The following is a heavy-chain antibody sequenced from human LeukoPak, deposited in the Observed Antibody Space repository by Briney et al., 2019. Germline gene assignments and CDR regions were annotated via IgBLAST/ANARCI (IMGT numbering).Heavy chain of an antibody. CDR2: IKSKTDGGTT. D-gene: IGHD1-26*01. CDR1: GFTFNNAW. Sequence: PGGSLRPSCAASGFTFNNAWMSWVRQAPGKGLEWVGRIKSKTDGGTTDYAAPVKGRFTISRDDSKNTLYLQMNSLKIEDTAVYYCTRIIKSGSFDYWGQGVLVTVSS. J-gene: IGHJ4*02. CDR3: TRIIKSGSFDY. V-gene: IGHV3-15*01.